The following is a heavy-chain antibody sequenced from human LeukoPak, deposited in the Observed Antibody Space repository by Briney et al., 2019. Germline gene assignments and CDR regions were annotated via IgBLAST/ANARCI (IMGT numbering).Heavy chain of an antibody. D-gene: IGHD1-14*01. Sequence: GGSLRLSCAASGFTFNTFNMNWVRQAPGKGLEWVSSINSRSTYIFYADSVMGRFTISRDNAKNSLFLQMNSLRAEDTAVYYCARDETNGFDSWGQGTLVTVSS. J-gene: IGHJ5*01. CDR1: GFTFNTFN. V-gene: IGHV3-21*01. CDR3: ARDETNGFDS. CDR2: INSRSTYI.